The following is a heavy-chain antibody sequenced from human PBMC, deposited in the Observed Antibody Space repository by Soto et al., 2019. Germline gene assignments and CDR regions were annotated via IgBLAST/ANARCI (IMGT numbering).Heavy chain of an antibody. J-gene: IGHJ6*02. Sequence: QMQLVQSGPEVKKPGTSVKVSCKASGFTFTSSAVQWVRQARGQRLEWIGWIVVGSGNTNYAQKFERTVTYTRDMSTSTAYLALSSLRSEDTAVYYCAASAKVVAATYYYYGMDVWGQGTTVTASS. D-gene: IGHD2-15*01. CDR1: GFTFTSSA. CDR2: IVVGSGNT. V-gene: IGHV1-58*01. CDR3: AASAKVVAATYYYYGMDV.